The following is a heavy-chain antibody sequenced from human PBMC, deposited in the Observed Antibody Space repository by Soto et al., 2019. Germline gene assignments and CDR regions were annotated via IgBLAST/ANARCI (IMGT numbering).Heavy chain of an antibody. J-gene: IGHJ6*03. CDR2: INSDGSST. CDR1: GFTFSSYW. CDR3: ARGPVTTYYYYYMDV. V-gene: IGHV3-74*01. D-gene: IGHD4-17*01. Sequence: GGSLRLSCAASGFTFSSYWMHWVRQAPGKGLVWVSRINSDGSSTSYADSVKGRFTISRDNAKNTLYLQMNSLRAEDTAVYYCARGPVTTYYYYYMDVWGKGTTVTVSS.